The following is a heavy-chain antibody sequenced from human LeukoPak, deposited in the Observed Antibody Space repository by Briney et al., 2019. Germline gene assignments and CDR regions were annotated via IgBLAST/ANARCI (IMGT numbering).Heavy chain of an antibody. CDR3: AKDRNYCSSTSCYVFDY. CDR1: GFTFDEYT. Sequence: GSLRLSCAASGFTFDEYTMHWVRQAPGKGLEWVSLISWDGGSTYYADSVKGRFTISRDNSKNSLYLQMNSLRTEDTALYYCAKDRNYCSSTSCYVFDYWGQGTLVTVSS. J-gene: IGHJ4*02. V-gene: IGHV3-43*01. CDR2: ISWDGGST. D-gene: IGHD2-2*01.